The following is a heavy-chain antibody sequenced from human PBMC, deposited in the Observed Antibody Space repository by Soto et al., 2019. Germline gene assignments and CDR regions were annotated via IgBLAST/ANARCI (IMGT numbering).Heavy chain of an antibody. J-gene: IGHJ4*02. CDR3: AKGKGLTVSSSNY. V-gene: IGHV3-23*01. Sequence: EVQLLESGGGLVQPGGSLRLSCAASGFTFSSYAMSWVRQAPGMGLEWVSGIIGSGASTYYADSVKGRFTISRDNPKNTLFLQMNSLRAEDTAVYYCAKGKGLTVSSSNYWGQGTLVTVSS. CDR1: GFTFSSYA. CDR2: IIGSGAST. D-gene: IGHD6-19*01.